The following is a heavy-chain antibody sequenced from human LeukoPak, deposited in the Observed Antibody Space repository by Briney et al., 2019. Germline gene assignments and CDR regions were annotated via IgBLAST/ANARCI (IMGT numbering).Heavy chain of an antibody. CDR3: AREMTGYTSSAADY. CDR2: ISSSSGTI. V-gene: IGHV3-48*01. J-gene: IGHJ4*02. Sequence: GGSLRLSCAASGFSFSSYSMNWVRQAPGEGLEWVSYISSSSGTIYYADSVKGRFTISRDTANNSLYLQMNSLRVEDTAVYYCAREMTGYTSSAADYWGQGTLVTVSS. D-gene: IGHD6-13*01. CDR1: GFSFSSYS.